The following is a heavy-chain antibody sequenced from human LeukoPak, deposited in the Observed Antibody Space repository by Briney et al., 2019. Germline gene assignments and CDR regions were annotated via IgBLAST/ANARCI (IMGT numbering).Heavy chain of an antibody. CDR1: GCSISTGDYY. CDR2: IYYSGST. Sequence: NPSETLSLTCTVSGCSISTGDYYWRGIRQPPGKGLEWIGYIYYSGSTYYNPSLKRRITISVDTSKNQFSLKLSSVTAADTAVYYCARVLAYCGGDCYSRWFDPWGQGTLVTVSS. J-gene: IGHJ5*02. V-gene: IGHV4-30-4*01. CDR3: ARVLAYCGGDCYSRWFDP. D-gene: IGHD2-21*02.